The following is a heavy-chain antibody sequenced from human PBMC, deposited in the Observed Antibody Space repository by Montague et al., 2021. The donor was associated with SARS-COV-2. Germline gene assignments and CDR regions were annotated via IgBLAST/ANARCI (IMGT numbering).Heavy chain of an antibody. CDR2: IWYDGSNK. CDR1: GFTFSSYG. J-gene: IGHJ6*02. V-gene: IGHV3-33*06. Sequence: SMRLSCAASGFTFSSYGMHWVRQAPGKGLEWVAVIWYDGSNKYYSDSVKGRFTISRDNSKNTLYLQMNSLRAEDTAVYYCAKEDIVVMDVWGQGTTVTVSS. D-gene: IGHD2-15*01. CDR3: AKEDIVVMDV.